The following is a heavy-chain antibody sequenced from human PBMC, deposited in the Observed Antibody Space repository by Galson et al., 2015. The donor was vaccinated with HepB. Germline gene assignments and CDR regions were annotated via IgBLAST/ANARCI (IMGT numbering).Heavy chain of an antibody. CDR1: GFTFSDYY. CDR2: ISSSGSTI. Sequence: LRLSCAASGFTFSDYYMSWIRQAPGKGLEWVSYISSSGSTIYYADSVKGRFTISRDNAKNSLYLQMNSLRAEDTAVYYCARDSDLEYYYGSGSYLSPMGQDAEYFQHWGQGTLVTVSS. V-gene: IGHV3-11*01. J-gene: IGHJ1*01. CDR3: ARDSDLEYYYGSGSYLSPMGQDAEYFQH. D-gene: IGHD3-10*01.